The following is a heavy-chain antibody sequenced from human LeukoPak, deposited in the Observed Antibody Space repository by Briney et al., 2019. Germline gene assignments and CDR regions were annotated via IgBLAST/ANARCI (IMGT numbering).Heavy chain of an antibody. V-gene: IGHV3-11*04. D-gene: IGHD2-2*01. CDR2: ISSSCSTI. J-gene: IGHJ4*02. CDR3: ARDRHQLLFNPLDY. CDR1: GFTFSDYY. Sequence: GGSLRLSCAASGFTFSDYYTSWIRQAPGKGLEWVSYISSSCSTIYYAVSVTGRLLLSRHNAKNSLYLQMNSLRAEDTDVYYCARDRHQLLFNPLDYWGQGTLVTVSS.